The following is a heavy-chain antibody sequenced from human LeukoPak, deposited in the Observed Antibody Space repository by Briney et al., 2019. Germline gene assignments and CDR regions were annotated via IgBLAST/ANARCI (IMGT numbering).Heavy chain of an antibody. Sequence: GASVKVSCKASGYTSTSYYMHWVRQAPGQGLEWMGIINPSGGSTSYAQKFQGRVTMTRDTSTSTVYMELSSLRSEDTAVYYCARTTGGRGYFDYWGQGTLVTVSS. V-gene: IGHV1-46*01. CDR1: GYTSTSYY. D-gene: IGHD2-8*02. J-gene: IGHJ4*02. CDR2: INPSGGST. CDR3: ARTTGGRGYFDY.